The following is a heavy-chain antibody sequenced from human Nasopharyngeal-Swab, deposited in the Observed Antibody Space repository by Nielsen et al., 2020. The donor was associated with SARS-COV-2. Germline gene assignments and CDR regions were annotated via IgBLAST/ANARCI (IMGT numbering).Heavy chain of an antibody. Sequence: SVKVSCKASGGTFSNYAITWMRQAPGQGLEWMGRIIPILGFANYAQKFRGRVTFTADKFTNTASMELSGLTSDDTALYFCAGATGGGVFDYGMDVWGQGTMVTVPS. CDR3: AGATGGGVFDYGMDV. CDR2: IIPILGFA. CDR1: GGTFSNYA. J-gene: IGHJ6*02. D-gene: IGHD3-16*02. V-gene: IGHV1-69*10.